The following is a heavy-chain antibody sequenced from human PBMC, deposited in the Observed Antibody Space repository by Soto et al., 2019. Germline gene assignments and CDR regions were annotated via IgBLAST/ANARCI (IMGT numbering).Heavy chain of an antibody. CDR3: ARGTVTTAPGNSTDPYYYYYYMDV. Sequence: GASVKVSCKASGYTFTSYDINRVRQATGQGLEWMGWMNPNSGNTGYAQKFQGRVTMTRNTSISTAYMELSSLRSEDTAVYYCARGTVTTAPGNSTDPYYYYYYMDVWGKGTTVTVSS. CDR2: MNPNSGNT. D-gene: IGHD4-17*01. V-gene: IGHV1-8*01. J-gene: IGHJ6*03. CDR1: GYTFTSYD.